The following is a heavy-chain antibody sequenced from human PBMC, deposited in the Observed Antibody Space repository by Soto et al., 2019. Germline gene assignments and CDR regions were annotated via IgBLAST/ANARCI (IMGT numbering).Heavy chain of an antibody. CDR3: ARAPTDMVVVPAATGFDY. D-gene: IGHD2-2*01. V-gene: IGHV4-61*01. J-gene: IGHJ4*02. CDR2: IYYSGST. CDR1: GGSVSSGSYY. Sequence: SETLSLTCTVSGGSVSSGSYYWSWIRQPPGKGLEWIGYIYYSGSTNYNPSLKSRVTISVDTSKNQFSLKLSSVTAADTAVYYCARAPTDMVVVPAATGFDYWGEGTLVTVS.